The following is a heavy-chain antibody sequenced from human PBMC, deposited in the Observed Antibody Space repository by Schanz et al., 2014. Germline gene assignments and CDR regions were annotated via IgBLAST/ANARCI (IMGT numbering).Heavy chain of an antibody. CDR3: ARGAGGGSGTYYGAYYNYYYMDV. Sequence: QVRLQESGPGLVKPSETLSLTCTVSGGSITSFYWSWVRQAPGKGLEWVGSIFYSGNTNYNPSLKSEISPAIYPPGNQVSQKLPAVTAADTAVYYCARGAGGGSGTYYGAYYNYYYMDVWGKGTTVTVSS. CDR1: GGSITSFY. CDR2: IFYSGNT. D-gene: IGHD3-10*01. V-gene: IGHV4-59*08. J-gene: IGHJ6*03.